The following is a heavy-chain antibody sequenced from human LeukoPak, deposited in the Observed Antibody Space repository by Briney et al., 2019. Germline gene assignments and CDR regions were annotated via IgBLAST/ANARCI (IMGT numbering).Heavy chain of an antibody. CDR1: GFTFSSYS. Sequence: GGSLRLSCAASGFTFSSYSMNWVRQAPGKGLEWDSYISSSGSTIYYADSVKGRFTISRDNAKNSLYLQMNSLRAEDTAVYYCARDPGYCSGGSCYSSHYFDYWGQGTLVTVSS. D-gene: IGHD2-15*01. V-gene: IGHV3-48*04. CDR2: ISSSGSTI. J-gene: IGHJ4*02. CDR3: ARDPGYCSGGSCYSSHYFDY.